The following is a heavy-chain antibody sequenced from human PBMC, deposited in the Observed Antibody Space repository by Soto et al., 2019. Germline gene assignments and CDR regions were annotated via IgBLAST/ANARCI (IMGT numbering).Heavy chain of an antibody. CDR2: ISYDGSNK. CDR1: GFTFSSYG. D-gene: IGHD5-18*01. V-gene: IGHV3-30*18. J-gene: IGHJ3*02. CDR3: AKELVDTADDAFDI. Sequence: QVQLVESGGGVVQPGRSLRLSCAASGFTFSSYGMHWVRQAPGKGLEWVAVISYDGSNKYYADSVKGRFTISKDNPKNTLDLHMNSQTADDTAVYYCAKELVDTADDAFDIWGQGTMVTVSS.